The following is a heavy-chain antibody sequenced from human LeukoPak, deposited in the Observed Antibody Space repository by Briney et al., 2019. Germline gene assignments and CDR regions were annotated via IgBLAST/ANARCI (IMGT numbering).Heavy chain of an antibody. CDR3: ARNIAVAGRGDYMDV. CDR1: GGSISSSRYY. D-gene: IGHD6-19*01. CDR2: SYYSGNT. J-gene: IGHJ6*03. Sequence: SETLSLTCTVSGGSISSSRYYGGWTRQPPGKGLEWIGSSYYSGNTYYNPSLKSRVTISVDTSKNQFSLKLSSVTAADTAVYYCARNIAVAGRGDYMDVWGKGTTVTISS. V-gene: IGHV4-39*01.